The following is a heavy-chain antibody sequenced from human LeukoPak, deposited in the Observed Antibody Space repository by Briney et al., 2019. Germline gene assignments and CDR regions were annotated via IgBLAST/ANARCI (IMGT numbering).Heavy chain of an antibody. CDR1: GFAFDEHS. D-gene: IGHD2-2*01. V-gene: IGHV3-20*04. Sequence: GGSLRLSCTASGFAFDEHSMSWVRQVPGKGLEWVSGINWSGGSTGYADPLRGRFTISRDNAKNSLYLQMDSLRAEDTALYYCARAPITSPFYFDSWGQGTLVTVSS. CDR3: ARAPITSPFYFDS. J-gene: IGHJ4*02. CDR2: INWSGGST.